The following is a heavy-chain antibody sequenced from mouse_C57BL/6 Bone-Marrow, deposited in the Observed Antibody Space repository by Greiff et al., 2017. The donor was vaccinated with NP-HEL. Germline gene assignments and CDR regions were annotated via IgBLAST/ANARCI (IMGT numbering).Heavy chain of an antibody. CDR2: ISSGSSTI. Sequence: EVKLMESGGGLVKPGGSLKLSCAASGFTFSDYGMHWVRQAPETGLEWVAYISSGSSTIYYADTVKGRFTISRDNAKNTLFLQMTSLRSEDTAMYYCARCPYYGSSSYYAMDYWGQGTSVTVSS. CDR1: GFTFSDYG. V-gene: IGHV5-17*01. D-gene: IGHD1-1*01. CDR3: ARCPYYGSSSYYAMDY. J-gene: IGHJ4*01.